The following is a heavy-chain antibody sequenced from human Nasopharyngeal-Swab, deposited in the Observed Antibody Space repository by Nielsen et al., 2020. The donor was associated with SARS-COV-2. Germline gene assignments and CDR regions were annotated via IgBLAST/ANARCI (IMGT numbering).Heavy chain of an antibody. J-gene: IGHJ4*02. CDR2: ISSSSSYI. CDR1: GFTFSRYS. D-gene: IGHD3-22*01. V-gene: IGHV3-21*01. CDR3: AREKRLYGGYYYDQGSDY. Sequence: GGSLRLSCAASGFTFSRYSMNWVRPAPGKGLAWVSSISSSSSYIYYADSVKGRFAISRDNAKNSLYLQMNSLRAEDTAVYYCAREKRLYGGYYYDQGSDYWGQGTLVTVSS.